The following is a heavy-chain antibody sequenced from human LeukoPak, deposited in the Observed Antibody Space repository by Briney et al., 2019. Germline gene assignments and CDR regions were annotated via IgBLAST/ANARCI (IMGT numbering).Heavy chain of an antibody. CDR3: AREVGSGNSDRYFDY. J-gene: IGHJ4*02. D-gene: IGHD3-10*01. V-gene: IGHV3-74*01. CDR2: INSDGSGT. CDR1: EFTFSNYW. Sequence: GGSLRLSCAASEFTFSNYWIHWVRQAPGKGLVWVSRINSDGSGTNYADSVKGRFTISRDNSNNTLYLQMKSLRAEDTAVYYCAREVGSGNSDRYFDYWGQGTLVTVSS.